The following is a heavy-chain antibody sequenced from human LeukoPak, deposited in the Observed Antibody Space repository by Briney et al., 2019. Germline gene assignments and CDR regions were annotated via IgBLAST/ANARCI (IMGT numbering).Heavy chain of an antibody. D-gene: IGHD2-8*02. CDR1: GSIFTSYW. CDR3: ARLYLLGTAYFDY. V-gene: IGHV5-51*01. J-gene: IGHJ4*02. Sequence: GASLQISCKGSGSIFTSYWIGWVRQLPGKGLEWMGIIYPGDSDTRYSPSFQGQVTISADKSISTSSLQWSSLKPSDTAMYYCARLYLLGTAYFDYWGQGTLVTVSS. CDR2: IYPGDSDT.